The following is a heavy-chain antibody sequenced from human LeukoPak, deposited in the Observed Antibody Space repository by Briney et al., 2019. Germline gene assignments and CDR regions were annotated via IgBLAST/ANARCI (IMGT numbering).Heavy chain of an antibody. CDR3: AKGMVRGVILKGFDY. CDR1: GFTFSSYG. CDR2: IRAGGDNT. Sequence: GGTLRLSCAASGFTFSSYGMSWVRQAPGKGLEWVSGIRAGGDNTYYADSVKGRFTISRDNSKNTLYLQMNSLRAEDTAVYYCAKGMVRGVILKGFDYWGQGTLVTVSS. J-gene: IGHJ4*02. V-gene: IGHV3-23*01. D-gene: IGHD3-10*01.